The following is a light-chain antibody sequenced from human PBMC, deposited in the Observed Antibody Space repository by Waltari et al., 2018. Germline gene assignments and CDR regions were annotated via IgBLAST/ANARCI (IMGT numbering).Light chain of an antibody. CDR1: QSLVYSDGNTY. V-gene: IGKV2-30*01. J-gene: IGKJ2*01. CDR2: RVS. Sequence: EVVMTQSPLSLPVTLGQPASISCRSSQSLVYSDGNTYLSWFQQRPGQSPGRLIYRVSNRDSGVPDRFSGSGSGTDFTLKISWVEAEDVGVYYCMQGTHWPYTFGQGTKLEIE. CDR3: MQGTHWPYT.